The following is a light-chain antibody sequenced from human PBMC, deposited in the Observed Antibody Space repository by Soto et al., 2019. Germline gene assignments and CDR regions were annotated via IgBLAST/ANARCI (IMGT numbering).Light chain of an antibody. CDR2: EVS. CDR3: SSYRSSSTYV. Sequence: QSALTQPASVSGSPGQSITISCTGTSSDVGAYNYVSWYQQHPGKAPRLMIYEVSNRPSGVSDRFSGSKSGNTASLTISGLQAGDEADYYCSSYRSSSTYVFGTGTQMTVL. J-gene: IGLJ1*01. V-gene: IGLV2-14*01. CDR1: SSDVGAYNY.